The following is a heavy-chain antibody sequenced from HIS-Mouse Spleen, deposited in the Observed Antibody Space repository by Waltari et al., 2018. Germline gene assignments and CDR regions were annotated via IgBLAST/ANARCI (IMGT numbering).Heavy chain of an antibody. J-gene: IGHJ4*02. Sequence: QVQLQESGPGLVKPSETLSLPCTVSGYSISRGYYWGWIRQPPGKGLEWIGSIYHSGSTYYNPSLKSRVTISVDTSKNQFSLKLSSVTAADTAVYYCARDRMVTATSHYWGQGTLVTVSS. CDR2: IYHSGST. CDR1: GYSISRGYY. D-gene: IGHD2-21*02. CDR3: ARDRMVTATSHY. V-gene: IGHV4-38-2*02.